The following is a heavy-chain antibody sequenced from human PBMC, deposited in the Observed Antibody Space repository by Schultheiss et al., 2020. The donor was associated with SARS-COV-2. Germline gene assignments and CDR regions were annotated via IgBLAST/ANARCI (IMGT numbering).Heavy chain of an antibody. J-gene: IGHJ6*02. Sequence: SETLSLTCTVSGGSISSSSYYWGWIRQPPGKGLEWIGSIYYSGSTYYNPSLKSRVTISVDTSKNQFSLKLSSVTAADTAVYYCARDTHQLLLDYGMDVWGQGTTVTVSS. CDR1: GGSISSSSYY. CDR2: IYYSGST. D-gene: IGHD2-2*01. V-gene: IGHV4-39*07. CDR3: ARDTHQLLLDYGMDV.